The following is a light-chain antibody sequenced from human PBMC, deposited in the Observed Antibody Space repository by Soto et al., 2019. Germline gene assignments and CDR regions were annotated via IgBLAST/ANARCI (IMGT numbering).Light chain of an antibody. CDR2: DVS. V-gene: IGLV2-14*01. CDR1: SSDVGGYNY. Sequence: QSALTQPASVSGSPGQSITISCTGTSSDVGGYNYVSWYQQHPGEAPKLMIYDVSNRPSGVSNRFSGSKSGNTASLTISGLQAEDEADYYCSSYTSSSTGVFGTATNLTVL. CDR3: SSYTSSSTGV. J-gene: IGLJ1*01.